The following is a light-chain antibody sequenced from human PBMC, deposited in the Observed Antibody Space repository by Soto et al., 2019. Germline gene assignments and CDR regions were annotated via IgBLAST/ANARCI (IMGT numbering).Light chain of an antibody. J-gene: IGKJ1*01. Sequence: EIVLTQSPGTLSLSPGERATLSCRASQSVSSYLAWYQQKPGQAPRLLIYGASSRATGIPDRFSGSGSGTDFTLTISRLEPEDFAVYYCQQYGSSLVVTFGQGTKVEIK. CDR1: QSVSSY. CDR2: GAS. V-gene: IGKV3-20*01. CDR3: QQYGSSLVVT.